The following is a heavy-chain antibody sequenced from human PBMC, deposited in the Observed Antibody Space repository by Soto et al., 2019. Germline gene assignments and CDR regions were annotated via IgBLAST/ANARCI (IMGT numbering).Heavy chain of an antibody. J-gene: IGHJ6*02. D-gene: IGHD3-10*01. CDR3: ARDRVWFGEWNGMDV. V-gene: IGHV4-59*01. CDR2: TYYSGST. Sequence: PSETLSLTCTVSGGSISSYYWSWIRQPPGKGLEWIGYTYYSGSTNYNPSLKSRVTISVDTSKNQFSLKLSSVTAADTAVYYCARDRVWFGEWNGMDVWGQGTTVTVSS. CDR1: GGSISSYY.